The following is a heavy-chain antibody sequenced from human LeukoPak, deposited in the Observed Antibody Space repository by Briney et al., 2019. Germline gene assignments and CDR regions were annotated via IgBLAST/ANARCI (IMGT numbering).Heavy chain of an antibody. Sequence: PSETLSLTCTVSGVSIRSCAYYWSWIRQPPGKGLEWIGYIYYSGSAYYNPSLKSRVTISVDTSKNQFSLKLSPVTAADTAVYYCARDYYGPGSLSYFDLWGRGTLVTVSS. D-gene: IGHD3-10*01. CDR3: ARDYYGPGSLSYFDL. CDR1: GVSIRSCAYY. CDR2: IYYSGSA. V-gene: IGHV4-30-4*08. J-gene: IGHJ2*01.